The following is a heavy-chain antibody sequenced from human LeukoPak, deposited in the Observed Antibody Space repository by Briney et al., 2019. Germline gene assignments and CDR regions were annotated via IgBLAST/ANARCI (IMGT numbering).Heavy chain of an antibody. J-gene: IGHJ4*02. Sequence: SETLSLTCDVSGGSITQTNYWTWVRQPPGKGLQWIGEVNLQGGTNYNPSLLRRVAISVDTSANHVSLQMTSVTAADTAVYYCARDHSSGWYSDYFDHWGQGTRVTVSS. V-gene: IGHV4-4*02. CDR2: VNLQGGT. CDR1: GGSITQTNY. CDR3: ARDHSSGWYSDYFDH. D-gene: IGHD6-19*01.